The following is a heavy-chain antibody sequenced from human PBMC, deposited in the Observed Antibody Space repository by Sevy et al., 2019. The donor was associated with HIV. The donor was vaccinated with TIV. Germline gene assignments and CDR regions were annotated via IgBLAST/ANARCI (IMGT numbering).Heavy chain of an antibody. CDR1: GFDFGTYS. Sequence: GGSLSLSCAASGFDFGTYSMNWVRQAPGKGLEWVSSISSKNDYIFYADSVKGRFTISKDNAKNSLYLQMNSLRVEDTAVYYCAREGDCIGIDCYDDWRLPSYYYYPMDVWGQGTTVTVSS. V-gene: IGHV3-21*01. J-gene: IGHJ6*02. CDR3: AREGDCIGIDCYDDWRLPSYYYYPMDV. D-gene: IGHD2-2*01. CDR2: ISSKNDYI.